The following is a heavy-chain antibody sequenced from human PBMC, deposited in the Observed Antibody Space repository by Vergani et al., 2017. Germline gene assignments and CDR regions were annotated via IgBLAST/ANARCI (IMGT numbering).Heavy chain of an antibody. CDR2: ISSSSSYI. D-gene: IGHD3-3*01. J-gene: IGHJ6*02. Sequence: EVQLVESGGGLVKPGGSLRLSCAASGFTFRSYSINWVRQAPGKGLEWVSSISSSSSYIYYADSVKGRFTISRDNAKNSLYLQMNSLRAEDTAVYYCAAGADYDFWSGYPIIYGMDVWGQGTTVTVSS. CDR3: AAGADYDFWSGYPIIYGMDV. CDR1: GFTFRSYS. V-gene: IGHV3-21*01.